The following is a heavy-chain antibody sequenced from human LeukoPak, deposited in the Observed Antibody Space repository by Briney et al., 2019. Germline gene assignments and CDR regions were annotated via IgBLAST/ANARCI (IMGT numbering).Heavy chain of an antibody. D-gene: IGHD5-18*01. CDR2: IIRSGVST. CDR3: AKEDGYSYGIDR. J-gene: IGHJ5*02. Sequence: GGSLRLSCAASGFTFSSYAMSWVRQAPGKGLEWVSTIIRSGVSTYYADSVKGRFTISRDNSKNTLYLQMDSLRAEDTAVYYCAKEDGYSYGIDRWGQGTLVTVSS. V-gene: IGHV3-23*01. CDR1: GFTFSSYA.